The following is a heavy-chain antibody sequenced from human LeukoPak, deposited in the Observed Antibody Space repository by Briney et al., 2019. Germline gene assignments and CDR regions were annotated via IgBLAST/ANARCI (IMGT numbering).Heavy chain of an antibody. J-gene: IGHJ4*02. D-gene: IGHD3-10*01. CDR3: AKGSVLWFGARGYYSDY. CDR2: INSDGSST. Sequence: GGSLRLSCAASGFTFSSYWMHWVRQAPGKGLVWVSRINSDGSSTSYADSVKGRFTISRDNSKNTLYLQMNSLRAEDTAVYYCAKGSVLWFGARGYYSDYWGQGTLVTVSS. V-gene: IGHV3-74*01. CDR1: GFTFSSYW.